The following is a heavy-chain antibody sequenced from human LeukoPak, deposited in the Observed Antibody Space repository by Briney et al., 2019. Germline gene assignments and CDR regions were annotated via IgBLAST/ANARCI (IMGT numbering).Heavy chain of an antibody. CDR1: GYTFTGYY. J-gene: IGHJ4*02. CDR3: ARDWTGYSYGTAPYY. CDR2: INPNSGGT. V-gene: IGHV1-2*02. D-gene: IGHD5-18*01. Sequence: GASVKVSCKASGYTFTGYYMHWVRQAPGQGLEWMGWINPNSGGTNYAQKFQGRVTMTRDTSISTAYVELSSLRSEDTAVYYCARDWTGYSYGTAPYYWGQGTLVTVSS.